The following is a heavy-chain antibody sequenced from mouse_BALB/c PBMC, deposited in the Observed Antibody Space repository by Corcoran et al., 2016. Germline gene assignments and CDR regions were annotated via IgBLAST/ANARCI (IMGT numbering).Heavy chain of an antibody. CDR2: IDPENGNT. Sequence: EVQLQQSGAELVRPGALVKLSCKASGFNIKDYYMHWVKQRPEQGLEWIGWIDPENGNTIYDPKFQGKASITADTSSNTAYLQLSSLTSEDTAVYYCARGRGRFAYWGQGTLVTVSA. CDR3: ARGRGRFAY. CDR1: GFNIKDYY. J-gene: IGHJ3*01. V-gene: IGHV14-1*02.